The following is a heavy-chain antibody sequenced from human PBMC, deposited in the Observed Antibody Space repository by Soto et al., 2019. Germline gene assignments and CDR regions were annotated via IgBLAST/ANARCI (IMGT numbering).Heavy chain of an antibody. D-gene: IGHD3-16*01. CDR3: GMVDNYVTPTPQDV. V-gene: IGHV1-18*01. CDR1: VYIFVNYG. J-gene: IGHJ6*02. CDR2: ISPYTGNT. Sequence: ASVKVSCKASVYIFVNYGIAWVRQAPGQGLEWMGWISPYTGNTHSASKVQGRLTMTTDTSTSTAYMDLGSLTSDDTAVYYCGMVDNYVTPTPQDVWGQGTTVTVSS.